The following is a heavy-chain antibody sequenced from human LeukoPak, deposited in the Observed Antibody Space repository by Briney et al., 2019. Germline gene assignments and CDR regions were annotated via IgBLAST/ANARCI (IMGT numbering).Heavy chain of an antibody. CDR2: ISSTSTYI. J-gene: IGHJ6*03. D-gene: IGHD2-2*01. V-gene: IGHV3-21*01. CDR1: RFTFSSYG. CDR3: ARSPGGYCSSISCSYYMDV. Sequence: PGGSLRLSRAASRFTFSSYGMNWVRQAPGKGLEWVSYISSTSTYIYYADSVKGRFTISRDNAKNSLYLQMNSLRAEDTAVYYCARSPGGYCSSISCSYYMDVWGKGTTVTVSS.